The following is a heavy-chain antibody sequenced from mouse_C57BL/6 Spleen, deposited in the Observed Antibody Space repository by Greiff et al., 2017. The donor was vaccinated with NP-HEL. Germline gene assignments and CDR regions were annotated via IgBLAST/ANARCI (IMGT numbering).Heavy chain of an antibody. D-gene: IGHD3-2*02. Sequence: QVQLKQSGAELVKPGASVKLSCKASGYTFTEYTIHWVKQRSGQGLEWIGWFYTGSGSIKYNEKFKDKATLTADKSSSPVYMELSRLTSDASAVYFCARHDFQLRLPFDYWGQGTTLTVSS. CDR3: ARHDFQLRLPFDY. CDR1: GYTFTEYT. V-gene: IGHV1-62-2*01. CDR2: FYTGSGSI. J-gene: IGHJ2*01.